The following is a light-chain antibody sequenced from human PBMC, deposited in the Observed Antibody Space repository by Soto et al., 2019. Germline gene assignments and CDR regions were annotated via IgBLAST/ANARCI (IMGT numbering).Light chain of an antibody. CDR2: KAS. CDR3: QQHNTYPLT. Sequence: DIQMTQSPSTLSASVGDRVTITCRASQSISTWLAWYQQKPGKAPKLLIYKASNLEDGVPSRFSGSGSGTEFTITINSLQPDDFTTYYCQQHNTYPLTFGGGTTVEIK. CDR1: QSISTW. V-gene: IGKV1-5*03. J-gene: IGKJ4*01.